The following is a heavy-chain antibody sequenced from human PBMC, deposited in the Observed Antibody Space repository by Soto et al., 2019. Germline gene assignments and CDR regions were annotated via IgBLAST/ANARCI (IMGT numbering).Heavy chain of an antibody. CDR2: ISNDGSSQ. Sequence: GGSLRLSCFVSGFPFSSFGMHWVRQAPGKGLEWVSSISNDGSSQHYADSVKGRFTISRDNSKNTVYLQLNSLRGEDTAVYYCSRSRPTGRRDYYYYGMDVWGQGTPVTVSS. J-gene: IGHJ6*02. CDR3: SRSRPTGRRDYYYYGMDV. V-gene: IGHV3-30*03. CDR1: GFPFSSFG. D-gene: IGHD1-1*01.